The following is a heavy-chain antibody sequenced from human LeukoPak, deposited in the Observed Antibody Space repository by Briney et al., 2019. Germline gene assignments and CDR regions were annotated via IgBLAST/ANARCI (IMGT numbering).Heavy chain of an antibody. V-gene: IGHV4-59*08. CDR3: ARHKVHDFGGSDWYFDL. CDR2: MFYGGDT. CDR1: GDAISRSS. Sequence: SEILSLTCTVSGDAISRSSWSWIRQPPEKGLEWIGYMFYGGDTNHNPSLKGRVTMTVDTSKDQFSLKLTSVTAADMAVYYCARHKVHDFGGSDWYFDLWGRGTLVTVSS. D-gene: IGHD4-23*01. J-gene: IGHJ2*01.